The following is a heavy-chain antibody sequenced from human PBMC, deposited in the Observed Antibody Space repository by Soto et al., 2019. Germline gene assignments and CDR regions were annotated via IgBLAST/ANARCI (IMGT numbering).Heavy chain of an antibody. CDR1: GGSISSSSYY. CDR2: IYYSGST. Sequence: PSETLSLTCTVSGGSISSSSYYWGWIRQPPGKGLEWIGSIYYSGSTYYNPSLKSRVTISVDTSKNQFSLKLSSVTAADTAVYYCARLAGGSQWLVRAYYFDYWGQGTLVTVSS. D-gene: IGHD6-19*01. J-gene: IGHJ4*02. V-gene: IGHV4-39*01. CDR3: ARLAGGSQWLVRAYYFDY.